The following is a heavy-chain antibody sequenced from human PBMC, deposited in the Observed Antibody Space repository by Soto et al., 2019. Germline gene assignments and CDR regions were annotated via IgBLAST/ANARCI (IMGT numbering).Heavy chain of an antibody. CDR3: APSYDSGFEP. CDR2: ISPKNGNT. Sequence: GASVKVSCKASGYSFSTYDISWLRQAPGQGPEWMGRISPKNGNTNYAQNFQDRVTMTADTSSRTAYMELRGLRSDDTAKYYRAPSYDSGFEPWGQGTLVTVSS. CDR1: GYSFSTYD. J-gene: IGHJ5*02. D-gene: IGHD3-3*01. V-gene: IGHV1-18*04.